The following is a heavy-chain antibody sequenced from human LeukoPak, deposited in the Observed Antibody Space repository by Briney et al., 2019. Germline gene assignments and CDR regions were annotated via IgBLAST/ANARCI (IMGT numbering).Heavy chain of an antibody. CDR3: AKDPEYGANFPEYFQH. Sequence: GGSLRLSCAASGFTLRSYWMYWVSHSPGKGLVWVSRINSDGSSTSYADSVKGRFTISRDNSKNTLYLQMNSLRAEDTAVYYCAKDPEYGANFPEYFQHWGQGTLVTVSS. J-gene: IGHJ1*01. CDR1: GFTLRSYW. CDR2: INSDGSST. D-gene: IGHD4-23*01. V-gene: IGHV3-74*01.